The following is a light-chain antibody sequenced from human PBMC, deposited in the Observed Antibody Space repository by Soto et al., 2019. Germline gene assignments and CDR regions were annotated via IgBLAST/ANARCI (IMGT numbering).Light chain of an antibody. CDR2: WAS. V-gene: IGKV4-1*01. CDR1: QSVLYSSNNKNY. Sequence: DIVMTQSPDSLAVSLGERATINCKSSQSVLYSSNNKNYLAWYQQKPGQPPKLVIYWASTREAGVPDRFSGSGSGTDFTLTISSLQAEDVAVYYCQQYYSTPRTFGKGTKVEIK. CDR3: QQYYSTPRT. J-gene: IGKJ1*01.